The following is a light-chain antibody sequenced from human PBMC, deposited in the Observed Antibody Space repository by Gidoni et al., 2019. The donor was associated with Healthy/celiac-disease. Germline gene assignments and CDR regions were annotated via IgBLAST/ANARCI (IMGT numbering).Light chain of an antibody. CDR2: DVS. CDR3: SSYTSSSTLGV. J-gene: IGLJ1*01. CDR1: SSDVGGYNY. V-gene: IGLV2-14*03. Sequence: SITTSCTGTSSDVGGYNYVSWYQQQPGKAPKLMIYDVSNRPSGVSNRFSGSKSGNTASLTISGLQAEDEADYYCSSYTSSSTLGVFGTGTKVTVL.